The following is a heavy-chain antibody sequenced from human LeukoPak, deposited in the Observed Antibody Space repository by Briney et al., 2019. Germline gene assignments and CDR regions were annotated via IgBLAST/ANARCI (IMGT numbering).Heavy chain of an antibody. CDR1: GYSIRSGYY. CDR2: SYHSGGT. V-gene: IGHV4-38-2*02. Sequence: ASETLSLTCTVPGYSIRSGYYWAWIRQPPGKGLEWIGSSYHSGGTDYNPSLKSRVTISVDTSKNQFSLKLSSVTAADTAVYYCARGAGSYSAFDIWGQGTMVTVSS. D-gene: IGHD1-26*01. J-gene: IGHJ3*02. CDR3: ARGAGSYSAFDI.